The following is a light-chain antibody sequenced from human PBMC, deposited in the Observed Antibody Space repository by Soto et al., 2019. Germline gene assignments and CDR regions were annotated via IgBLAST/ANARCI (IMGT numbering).Light chain of an antibody. CDR2: AAS. Sequence: DIQMTQSPSAMSASVGDRVTITCRASQGISNYLAWFQQKPGEVPKRLIYAASSLQSGVPSRFSGSGSGTEFTLTISSLQPEDFATYFCQESYTGPAVSFGGGTKVDIK. V-gene: IGKV1-17*03. J-gene: IGKJ4*01. CDR3: QESYTGPAVS. CDR1: QGISNY.